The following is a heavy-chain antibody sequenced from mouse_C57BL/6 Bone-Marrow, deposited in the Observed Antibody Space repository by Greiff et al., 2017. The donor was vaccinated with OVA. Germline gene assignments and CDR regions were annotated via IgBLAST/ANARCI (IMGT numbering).Heavy chain of an antibody. CDR1: GYTFTSYW. Sequence: VKLQESGAELVKPGASVKLSCKASGYTFTSYWMQWVKQRPGQGLEWIGEIDPSDSYTNYNQKFKGKATLTVDTSSSTAYMQLSSLTSEDSAVYYCARSILMAGYFDVWGTGTTVTVSS. CDR3: ARSILMAGYFDV. CDR2: IDPSDSYT. V-gene: IGHV1-50*01. J-gene: IGHJ1*03.